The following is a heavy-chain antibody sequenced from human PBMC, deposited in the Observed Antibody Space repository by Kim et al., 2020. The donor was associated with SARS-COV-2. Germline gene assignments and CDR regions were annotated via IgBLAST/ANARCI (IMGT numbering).Heavy chain of an antibody. J-gene: IGHJ3*02. CDR2: ISWNSGSI. V-gene: IGHV3-9*01. CDR1: GFTFDDYA. D-gene: IGHD6-19*01. CDR3: AKDIGDRWSGWLDAFDI. Sequence: GGSLRLSCAASGFTFDDYAMHWVRQAPGKGLEWVSGISWNSGSIGYADSVKGRFTISRDNAKNSLYLQMNSLRAEDTALYYCAKDIGDRWSGWLDAFDIWGQGTMVTVSS.